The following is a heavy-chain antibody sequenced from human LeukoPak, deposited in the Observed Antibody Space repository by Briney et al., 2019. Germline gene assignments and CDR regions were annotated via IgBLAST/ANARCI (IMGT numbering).Heavy chain of an antibody. D-gene: IGHD1-26*01. CDR3: AKSATLGPVDV. CDR1: GFTFSRYE. J-gene: IGHJ6*04. V-gene: IGHV3-48*03. CDR2: ISRSATTI. Sequence: PGGSLRLSCAASGFTFSRYEMNWVRQAPGNGLEWVSSISRSATTIYYADSVKGRFTISRDNSKNSLYLQMNSLRAEDTALYYCAKSATLGPVDVWGKGTTVTVSS.